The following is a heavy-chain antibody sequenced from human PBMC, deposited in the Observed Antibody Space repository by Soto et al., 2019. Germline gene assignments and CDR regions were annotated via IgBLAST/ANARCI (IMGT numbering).Heavy chain of an antibody. CDR1: GFTFSDDY. CDR3: ARDAVSGLGGMDV. V-gene: IGHV3-11*06. Sequence: QVQLVESGGGLVKPGGSLRISCAASGFTFSDDYMSWIRQAPGKGLEWVSYIRSSSHTKYAHSVKGRFTISRDNAKISLYLQMNSLRAEDTAVYYCARDAVSGLGGMDVWGQGTTVTVSS. CDR2: IRSSSHT. J-gene: IGHJ6*02. D-gene: IGHD3-10*01.